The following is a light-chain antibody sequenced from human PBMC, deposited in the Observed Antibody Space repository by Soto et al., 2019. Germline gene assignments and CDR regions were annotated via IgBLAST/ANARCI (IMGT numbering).Light chain of an antibody. CDR2: GAS. Sequence: EIVLTQSPGTLSLSPGERATLSCRASQSVSSTYLAWYQQKPGQAPRLLIYGASSRATGIPDRFSGGGSGTDFTLTIRRLEPEEFAVYYCQQYGSTPPFTFGPGTKVDIK. J-gene: IGKJ3*01. V-gene: IGKV3-20*01. CDR1: QSVSSTY. CDR3: QQYGSTPPFT.